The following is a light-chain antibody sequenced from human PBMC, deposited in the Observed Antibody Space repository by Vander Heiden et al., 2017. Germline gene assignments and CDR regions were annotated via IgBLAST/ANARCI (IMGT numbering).Light chain of an antibody. CDR2: DAS. V-gene: IGKV3-11*01. J-gene: IGKJ3*01. Sequence: PGERATLSCRASQSVSSYLAWYQQKPGQAPRLLIYDASNRATGIPARFSGSGSGTDFTLTISSLEPEDFAVYYCQQRSNWPPWTFGHGTKVDIK. CDR3: QQRSNWPPWT. CDR1: QSVSSY.